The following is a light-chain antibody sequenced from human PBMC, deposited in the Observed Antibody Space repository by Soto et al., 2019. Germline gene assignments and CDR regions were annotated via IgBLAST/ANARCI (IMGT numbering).Light chain of an antibody. Sequence: DIPMTQSPSSLSASVGDRVTITCRASQGISSYLAWYQQQPGKVPKLLIYDASTLQSGVPSRFSGSGSGTDFTLTISSLQPEDVATYYCQRYYSAPLTFGGGTKVEIK. CDR2: DAS. CDR3: QRYYSAPLT. CDR1: QGISSY. J-gene: IGKJ4*01. V-gene: IGKV1-27*01.